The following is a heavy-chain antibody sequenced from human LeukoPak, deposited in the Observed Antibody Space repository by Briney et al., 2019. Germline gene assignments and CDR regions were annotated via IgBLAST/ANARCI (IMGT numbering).Heavy chain of an antibody. J-gene: IGHJ4*02. CDR3: ARDKDYYDSSGYYSFDY. Sequence: SVRVSCKASGGTFSSSAISWVRQAPGQGLEWMGGIIPIFGTANYAQKFQGRVTITTDESTSTAYMELSSLRSEDTAVYYCARDKDYYDSSGYYSFDYWGQGTLVTVSS. V-gene: IGHV1-69*05. CDR1: GGTFSSSA. CDR2: IIPIFGTA. D-gene: IGHD3-22*01.